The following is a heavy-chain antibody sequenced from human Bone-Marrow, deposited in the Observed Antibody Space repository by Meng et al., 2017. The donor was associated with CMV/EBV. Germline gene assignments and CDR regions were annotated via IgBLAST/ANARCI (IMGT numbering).Heavy chain of an antibody. CDR2: IYSGGST. CDR1: GFTVSSNY. CDR3: ASLSTYYDFWSGPADY. V-gene: IGHV3-53*01. J-gene: IGHJ4*02. Sequence: GESLKISCAASGFTVSSNYMSWVRQAPGKGLEWVSVIYSGGSTYYADSVKGRFTIPRDNSKNTLYLQMNSLRAEDTAVYYCASLSTYYDFWSGPADYWGQGTLVTVSS. D-gene: IGHD3-3*01.